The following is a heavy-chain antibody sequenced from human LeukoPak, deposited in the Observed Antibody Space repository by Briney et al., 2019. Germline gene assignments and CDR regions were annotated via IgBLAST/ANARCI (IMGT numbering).Heavy chain of an antibody. CDR1: GYTFTSYA. CDR2: INAGNGNT. J-gene: IGHJ4*02. V-gene: IGHV1-3*01. D-gene: IGHD3-22*01. CDR3: ARVLRTYYDSSGPY. Sequence: ASVKVSCTASGYTFTSYAMHWVRQAPGQRLEWMGWINAGNGNTKYSQKFQGRVTITRDTSASTAYMELSSLRSEDTAVYYCARVLRTYYDSSGPYWGQGTLVTVSS.